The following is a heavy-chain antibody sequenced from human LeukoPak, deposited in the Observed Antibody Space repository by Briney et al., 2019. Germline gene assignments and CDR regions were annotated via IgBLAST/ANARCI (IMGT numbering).Heavy chain of an antibody. CDR3: ARGLGVGATNYFDD. CDR1: GGTFSSYA. CDR2: MNPKNDNA. Sequence: ASVKVSCKASGGTFSSYAISGVRQATGQGLEWLGWMNPKNDNAGIAQKFQGRVAMTRDTSISTAYMELSTLRSEDTAIYYCARGLGVGATNYFDDWGQGTLVTVSS. J-gene: IGHJ4*02. V-gene: IGHV1-8*02. D-gene: IGHD1-26*01.